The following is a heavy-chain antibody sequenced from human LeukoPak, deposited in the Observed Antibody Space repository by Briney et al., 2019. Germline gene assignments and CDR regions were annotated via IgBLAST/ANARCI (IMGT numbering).Heavy chain of an antibody. CDR3: ARGYYGSGTVSTPYHFDF. CDR2: IYTSGST. D-gene: IGHD3-10*01. V-gene: IGHV4-4*07. J-gene: IGHJ4*02. CDR1: GGSISSDY. Sequence: PSETLSLTCTVSGGSISSDYWNWVRQPAGKGLEWIGRIYTSGSTNYNPSVQSRVTMSIDTSKNQFSLKLSSVTAADTVVYYCARGYYGSGTVSTPYHFDFWGQGTLVTVSS.